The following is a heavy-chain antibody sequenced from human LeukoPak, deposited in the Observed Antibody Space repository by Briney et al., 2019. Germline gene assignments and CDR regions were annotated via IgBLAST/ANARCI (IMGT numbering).Heavy chain of an antibody. CDR2: IYYSGST. D-gene: IGHD3-22*01. Sequence: PSETLSLTCTVSGGSISSYYWSWIRQPPGKGLEWIGYIYYSGSTNYNASLKSRVTISVDTSKNQFSLKLSSVTAADTAVYYCARQAYYYDSSGTDYYYYYGMDVWGQGTTVTVSS. CDR1: GGSISSYY. V-gene: IGHV4-59*08. J-gene: IGHJ6*02. CDR3: ARQAYYYDSSGTDYYYYYGMDV.